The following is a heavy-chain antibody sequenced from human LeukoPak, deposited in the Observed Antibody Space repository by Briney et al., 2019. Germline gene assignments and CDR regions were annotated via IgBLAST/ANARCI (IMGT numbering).Heavy chain of an antibody. Sequence: GGSLRLSCAASGFTFSSYSMNWVRQAPGKGLEWVSSISSSSSYIYYADSVKGRFTISRDNAKNSLYLQMNSLRAEDTAVYYCARPYYYGSRGIPGYMDVWGKGTTVTVSS. J-gene: IGHJ6*03. D-gene: IGHD3-10*01. CDR2: ISSSSSYI. CDR1: GFTFSSYS. CDR3: ARPYYYGSRGIPGYMDV. V-gene: IGHV3-21*01.